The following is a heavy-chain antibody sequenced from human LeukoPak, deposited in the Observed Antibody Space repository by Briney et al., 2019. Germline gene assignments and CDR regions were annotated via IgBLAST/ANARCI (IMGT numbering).Heavy chain of an antibody. CDR2: IIPIFGTA. V-gene: IGHV1-69*13. CDR1: GGTFSSYS. CDR3: AISGSYLFDY. J-gene: IGHJ4*02. Sequence: SVKVSCKASGGTFSSYSISWVRQAPGQGLEWMGGIIPIFGTAKYAQKFQGRVTITADESTSTAYMELSSLRSEDTAVYYCAISGSYLFDYWGQGTLVTVSS. D-gene: IGHD1-26*01.